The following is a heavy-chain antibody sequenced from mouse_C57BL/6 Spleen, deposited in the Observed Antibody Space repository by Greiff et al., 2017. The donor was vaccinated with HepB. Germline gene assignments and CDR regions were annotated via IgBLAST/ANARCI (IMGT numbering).Heavy chain of an antibody. V-gene: IGHV5-17*01. Sequence: EVQLVESGGGLVKPGGSLKLSCAASGFTFSDYGMHWVRQAPEKGLEWVAYISSGSSTIYYADTVKGRFTISRDNAKNTLFLQMTSLRSEDTAMYYCARDLPYAMDYWGQGTSVTVSS. CDR1: GFTFSDYG. J-gene: IGHJ4*01. CDR3: ARDLPYAMDY. CDR2: ISSGSSTI.